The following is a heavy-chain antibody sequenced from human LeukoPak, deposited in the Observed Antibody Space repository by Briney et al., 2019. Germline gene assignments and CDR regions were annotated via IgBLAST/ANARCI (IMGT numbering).Heavy chain of an antibody. J-gene: IGHJ6*02. CDR1: GGSISSYY. CDR2: IYYSGST. Sequence: SETLSLTCTVSGGSISSYYWSWIRQPPGKGLEWIGYIYYSGSTNYNPSLKSRVTISVDTFKNQFSLKLSSVTAADTAVYYCARGPRYSSSWYQIDYYYYYGMDVWGQGTTVTVSS. V-gene: IGHV4-59*01. D-gene: IGHD6-13*01. CDR3: ARGPRYSSSWYQIDYYYYYGMDV.